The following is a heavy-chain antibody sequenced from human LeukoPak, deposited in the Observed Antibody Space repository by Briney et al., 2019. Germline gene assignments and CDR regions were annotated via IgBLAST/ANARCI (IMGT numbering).Heavy chain of an antibody. Sequence: PSETLSLTCTVSGGSISRYYWSWIRQPPGKGLEWIGYIYYSGSTSYNSSLKSRVTISLDTPKNQFSLKLSSVTAADTAVYYCARSFDSRGYYYYGMDVWGQGTTVTVSS. CDR3: ARSFDSRGYYYYGMDV. CDR1: GGSISRYY. J-gene: IGHJ6*02. V-gene: IGHV4-59*01. CDR2: IYYSGST. D-gene: IGHD3-22*01.